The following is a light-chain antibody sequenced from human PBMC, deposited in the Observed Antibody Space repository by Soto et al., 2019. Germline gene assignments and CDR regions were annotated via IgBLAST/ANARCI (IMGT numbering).Light chain of an antibody. J-gene: IGKJ2*01. CDR3: QQSYSTPLYT. CDR2: AAS. V-gene: IGKV1-39*01. Sequence: DIRMTQSPSSLSASVGDRVTITCRASQSISSYLNWYQQKPGKAPKLLIYAASSLQSGVPSRFSGSGSGTDVTLTISSLQPEDFATYYCQQSYSTPLYTFGQGTKLEIK. CDR1: QSISSY.